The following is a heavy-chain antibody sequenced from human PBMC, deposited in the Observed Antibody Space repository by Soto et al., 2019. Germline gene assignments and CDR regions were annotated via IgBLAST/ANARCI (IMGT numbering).Heavy chain of an antibody. J-gene: IGHJ3*02. D-gene: IGHD3-22*01. V-gene: IGHV3-23*01. CDR2: ISGSGGST. Sequence: GGSLRLSCAASGFTFSSYAMSWVRQAPGKGLEWVSAISGSGGSTYYADSVKGRFTISRDNSKNTLYLQMNSLRAEDTAVYYCAKDRITMIRVVPRDAFEIWGQGTMVTVSS. CDR1: GFTFSSYA. CDR3: AKDRITMIRVVPRDAFEI.